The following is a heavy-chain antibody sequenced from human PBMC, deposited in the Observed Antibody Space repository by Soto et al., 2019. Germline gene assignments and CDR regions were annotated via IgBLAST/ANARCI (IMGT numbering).Heavy chain of an antibody. CDR2: ISGSGGST. D-gene: IGHD3-16*01. CDR1: GFSFSVFA. Sequence: EVDLLESGGGLAQPGGSRRRSCAASGFSFSVFAMTWVRQAPGKGLEWVSRISGSGGSTYYADSVKGRFTISRDNSKNMLYLQMNSLRGEDTAVYYCAKDWSGGASDVWGQGTMVIVSS. CDR3: AKDWSGGASDV. V-gene: IGHV3-23*01. J-gene: IGHJ3*01.